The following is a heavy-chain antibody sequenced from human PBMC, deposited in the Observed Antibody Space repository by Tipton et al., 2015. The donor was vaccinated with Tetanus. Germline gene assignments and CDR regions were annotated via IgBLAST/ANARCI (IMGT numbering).Heavy chain of an antibody. Sequence: QVQLVQSGAEVKKPGASVKVSCKASGYTFTGYYMHWVRQAPGQGLERMGIINPSGGSTSYAQKFQGRVTMTRDTSTSTVYMELSSLRSEDTAVYYCARVFIAVAGHNWFDPWGQGTLVTVSS. D-gene: IGHD6-19*01. J-gene: IGHJ5*02. CDR2: INPSGGST. CDR1: GYTFTGYY. CDR3: ARVFIAVAGHNWFDP. V-gene: IGHV1-46*01.